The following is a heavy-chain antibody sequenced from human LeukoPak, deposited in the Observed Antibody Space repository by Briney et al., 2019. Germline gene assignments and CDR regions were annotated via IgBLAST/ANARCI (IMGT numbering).Heavy chain of an antibody. D-gene: IGHD7-27*01. CDR2: ISLSGLT. CDR1: GGSISSTNW. J-gene: IGHJ4*02. Sequence: SETLSLTCGVSGGSISSTNWYSWVRQPPGHGLQWIGEISLSGLTNYNPSLKSRVTISVDTSKNQFSLKLSSVTAADTAMYYCASSPNWAYFDYWGQGTLVTVSS. CDR3: ASSPNWAYFDY. V-gene: IGHV4-4*02.